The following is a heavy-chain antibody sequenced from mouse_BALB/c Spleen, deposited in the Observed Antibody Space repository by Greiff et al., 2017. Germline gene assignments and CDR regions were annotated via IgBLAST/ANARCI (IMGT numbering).Heavy chain of an antibody. D-gene: IGHD2-1*01. CDR2: IRNKANGYTT. CDR1: GFTFTDYY. CDR3: ARDNGNYYYAMDY. J-gene: IGHJ4*01. V-gene: IGHV7-3*02. Sequence: EVKLMESGGGLVQPGGSLRLSCATSGFTFTDYYMSWVRQPPGKALEWLGFIRNKANGYTTEYSASVKGRFTISRDNSQSILYLQMNTLRAEDSATYYCARDNGNYYYAMDYWGQGTSVTVSS.